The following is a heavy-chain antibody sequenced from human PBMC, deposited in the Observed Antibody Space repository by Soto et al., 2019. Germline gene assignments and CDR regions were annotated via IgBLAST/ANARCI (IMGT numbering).Heavy chain of an antibody. Sequence: PGGSLRLSCAASGFTFSSYSMNWVRQAPGKGLEWVSYISSSSSTIYYADSVKGRFTISRDNAKNSPYLQMNSLRAEDTAVYYCARVRYCSGGSCKTWGFHYYYYMDVWGKGTTVTVSS. CDR3: ARVRYCSGGSCKTWGFHYYYYMDV. CDR2: ISSSSSTI. D-gene: IGHD2-15*01. V-gene: IGHV3-48*01. CDR1: GFTFSSYS. J-gene: IGHJ6*03.